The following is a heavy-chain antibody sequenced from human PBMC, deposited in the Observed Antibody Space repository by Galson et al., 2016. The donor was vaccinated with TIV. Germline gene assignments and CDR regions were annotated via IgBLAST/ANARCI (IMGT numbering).Heavy chain of an antibody. V-gene: IGHV1-69*13. CDR3: AREYYYYAMDV. J-gene: IGHJ6*02. CDR1: GCTFSSYV. CDR2: IIPLFRTK. Sequence: SVKVSCKASGCTFSSYVFNWVRLAPGQGLEWMGGIIPLFRTKNYAQKFQGRVTITADESTNTAYMELNSLSSVDTAVYYCAREYYYYAMDVWGQGTTVTVSS.